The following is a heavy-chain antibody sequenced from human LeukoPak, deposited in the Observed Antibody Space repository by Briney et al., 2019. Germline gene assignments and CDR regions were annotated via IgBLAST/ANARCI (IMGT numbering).Heavy chain of an antibody. V-gene: IGHV4-59*01. Sequence: SETLSLTCTVSGGSISSYYWSWIRQPPGKGLEYIGYIHYSGSTNYNPSLKSRVTISVDTSKNQFSLKLSSVTAADTAVYYCARVTKRFGELLPGEIDYWGQGTLVTVSS. CDR1: GGSISSYY. CDR3: ARVTKRFGELLPGEIDY. CDR2: IHYSGST. J-gene: IGHJ4*02. D-gene: IGHD3-10*01.